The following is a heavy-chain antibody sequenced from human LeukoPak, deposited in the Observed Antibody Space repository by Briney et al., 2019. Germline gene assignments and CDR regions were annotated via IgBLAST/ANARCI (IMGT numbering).Heavy chain of an antibody. CDR3: ARGGYYDSSGYLDY. D-gene: IGHD3-22*01. Sequence: PGGSLRLSCAASGFTFSSYWMHWVRQAPGKGLVWVSRINSNGSSTSYADSVKGRFTISRDNAKNTLYLQMNSLRAEDTAVYYCARGGYYDSSGYLDYWGQGTLVTVSS. J-gene: IGHJ4*02. CDR2: INSNGSST. V-gene: IGHV3-74*01. CDR1: GFTFSSYW.